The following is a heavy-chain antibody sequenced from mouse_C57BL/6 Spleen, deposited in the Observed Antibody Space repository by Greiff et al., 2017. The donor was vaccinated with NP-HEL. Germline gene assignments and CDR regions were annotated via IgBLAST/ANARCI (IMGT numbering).Heavy chain of an antibody. CDR2: IYPGSGST. J-gene: IGHJ4*01. V-gene: IGHV1-55*01. Sequence: QVQLQQPGAELVKPGASVKMSCKASGYTFTSYWITWVKQRPGQGLEWIGDIYPGSGSTNYNEKFKSKATLTVDTSSSTAYMQLSSLTSEDSAVYYCARSRSYGNYVHAMDYWGQGTSVTVSS. CDR1: GYTFTSYW. CDR3: ARSRSYGNYVHAMDY. D-gene: IGHD2-1*01.